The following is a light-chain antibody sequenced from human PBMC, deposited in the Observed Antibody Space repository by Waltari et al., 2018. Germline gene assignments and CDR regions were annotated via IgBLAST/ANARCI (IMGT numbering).Light chain of an antibody. CDR1: QSISSY. CDR3: QQSYSTPYT. Sequence: IQMTQSTSSLSASVGDRVTITCRASQSISSYLNWYQQKPGKAPKLLIYAASSLQSGVPSRFSGSGSGTDFTLTISSLQPEDFATYYCQQSYSTPYTFGQGTKLEIK. CDR2: AAS. J-gene: IGKJ2*01. V-gene: IGKV1-39*01.